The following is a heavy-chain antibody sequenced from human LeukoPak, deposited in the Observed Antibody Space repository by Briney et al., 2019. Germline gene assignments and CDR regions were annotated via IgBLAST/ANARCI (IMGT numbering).Heavy chain of an antibody. CDR2: IITVFGST. J-gene: IGHJ4*02. CDR1: GGAFNNHS. CDR3: ARETTDSRGYFFSDH. D-gene: IGHD3-22*01. V-gene: IGHV1-69*06. Sequence: SVKVSCKSSGGAFNNHSFSWVRQAPGQGLEWMGRIITVFGSTTYAQKFQGRITISADKSTATSYMELSSLRSDDTAVYFCARETTDSRGYFFSDHWGQGTLVTVSS.